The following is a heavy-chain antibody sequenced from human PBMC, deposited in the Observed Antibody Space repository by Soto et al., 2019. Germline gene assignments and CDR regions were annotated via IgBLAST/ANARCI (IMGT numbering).Heavy chain of an antibody. J-gene: IGHJ5*02. V-gene: IGHV2-5*02. CDR2: IYWDDDK. CDR3: AHSLLWCGESGWFDP. Sequence: QITLKESGPTLVKPTQTLTLTCTFSGFSLSTSGVGVGWIRQPPGKALEWLALIYWDDDKRYSPSLKSRLTITKYTAKNQVVLTMTNMDPVDTATYYCAHSLLWCGESGWFDPWGQGTLVTVSS. D-gene: IGHD3-10*01. CDR1: GFSLSTSGVG.